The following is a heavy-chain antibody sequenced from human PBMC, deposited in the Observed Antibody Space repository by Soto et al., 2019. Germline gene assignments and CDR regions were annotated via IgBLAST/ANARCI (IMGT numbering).Heavy chain of an antibody. D-gene: IGHD2-21*02. J-gene: IGHJ4*02. CDR3: ARGGHVVVVTAALDF. V-gene: IGHV1-46*01. Sequence: QVQLVQSGAEVKKPGTSVKVSCKASGDTFTDYYIHWVRQAPGQGLEWMGTVNPSGGHTTYAQRFLLRLALRRDTSTSTLCTELTSLTSEDTGVYSCARGGHVVVVTAALDFWGQGTLVTVSS. CDR1: GDTFTDYY. CDR2: VNPSGGHT.